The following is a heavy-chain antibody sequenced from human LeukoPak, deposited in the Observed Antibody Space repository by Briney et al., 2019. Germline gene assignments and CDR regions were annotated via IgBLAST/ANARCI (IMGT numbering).Heavy chain of an antibody. CDR3: ARDFNGDYAFDV. CDR1: GDSVSSISAA. J-gene: IGHJ3*01. D-gene: IGHD4-17*01. V-gene: IGHV6-1*01. CDR2: TYYRSKWYN. Sequence: SQTLSLTCAISGDSVSSISAAWNWTRQSPSRGLEWLGRTYYRSKWYNDYTISVKSRIISNPDTSKNQFSLQLNSVTPEDTAVYSCARDFNGDYAFDVWGPGTMVTVSS.